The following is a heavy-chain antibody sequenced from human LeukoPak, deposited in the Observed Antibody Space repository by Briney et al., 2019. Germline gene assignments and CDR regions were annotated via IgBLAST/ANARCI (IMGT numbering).Heavy chain of an antibody. CDR1: GDSIRGSSYY. Sequence: SETLSLTCSVSGDSIRGSSYYWGWIRQPPGKGLEGIGSIYYSGSTYYNPSLKSRVTISVDTSKNQFSLKLSSVTAAATAVYYCARSSGMVIHNWFDPWGQGTLVTVSS. CDR3: ARSSGMVIHNWFDP. J-gene: IGHJ5*02. CDR2: IYYSGST. D-gene: IGHD3-3*01. V-gene: IGHV4-39*01.